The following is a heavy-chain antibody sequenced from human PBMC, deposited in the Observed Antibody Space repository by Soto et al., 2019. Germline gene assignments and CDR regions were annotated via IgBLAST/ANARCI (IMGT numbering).Heavy chain of an antibody. D-gene: IGHD5-12*01. V-gene: IGHV4-31*03. CDR1: GGSISSGGYY. CDR2: IYYSGST. J-gene: IGHJ4*02. Sequence: SETLSLTCTVSGGSISSGGYYWSWIRQHPGKGLEWIGYIYYSGSTYYNPSLKSRVTISVDTSKNQFSLKLSSVTAADTAVYYCASYPLLGWLRSQTYYFDYWGQGTLVTVSS. CDR3: ASYPLLGWLRSQTYYFDY.